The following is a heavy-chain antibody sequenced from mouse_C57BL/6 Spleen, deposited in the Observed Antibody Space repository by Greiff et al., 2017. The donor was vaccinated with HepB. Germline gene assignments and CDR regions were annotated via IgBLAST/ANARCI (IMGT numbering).Heavy chain of an antibody. CDR1: GYAFSSSW. Sequence: LEESGPELVKPGASVKISCKASGYAFSSSWMNWVKQRPGKGLEWIGRIYPGDGDTNYNGKFKGKATLTADKSSSTAYMQLSSLTSEDSAVCFCARVSTIVSPFAYWGQGTLVTVSA. CDR3: ARVSTIVSPFAY. J-gene: IGHJ3*01. D-gene: IGHD1-1*01. V-gene: IGHV1-82*01. CDR2: IYPGDGDT.